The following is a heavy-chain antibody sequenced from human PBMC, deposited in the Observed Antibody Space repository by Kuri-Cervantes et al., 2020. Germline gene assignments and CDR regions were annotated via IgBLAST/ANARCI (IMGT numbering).Heavy chain of an antibody. J-gene: IGHJ6*02. CDR1: GFTFSSYY. CDR3: AKDSLDYYGSGSSNGMDV. Sequence: GESLKISCAASGFTFSSYYMSWIRQAPGKGLEWVSYISSSGSTIYYADSVRCRFTISRDNAKNTLSLQMNSLRAEDKAVYYCAKDSLDYYGSGSSNGMDVWGQGTTVTVSS. D-gene: IGHD3-10*01. V-gene: IGHV3-11*01. CDR2: ISSSGSTI.